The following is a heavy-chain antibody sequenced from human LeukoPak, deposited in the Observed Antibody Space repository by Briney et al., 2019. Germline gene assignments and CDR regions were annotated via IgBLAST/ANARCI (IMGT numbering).Heavy chain of an antibody. CDR2: INTDGSST. CDR3: ARDRDSSGWYDDAFDI. CDR1: GFTFSSYW. V-gene: IGHV3-74*01. J-gene: IGHJ3*02. Sequence: GGSLRLSCAASGFTFSSYWMHWVRQAPGKGLVWVSRINTDGSSTSYADSVKGRFTISRDNAKNTLYLQMNSLRAEDTAVYYCARDRDSSGWYDDAFDIWGQGTMVTVSS. D-gene: IGHD6-19*01.